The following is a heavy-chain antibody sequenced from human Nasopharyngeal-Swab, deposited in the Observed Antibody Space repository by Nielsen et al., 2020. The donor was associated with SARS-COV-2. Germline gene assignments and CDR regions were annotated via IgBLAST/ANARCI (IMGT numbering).Heavy chain of an antibody. Sequence: GESLKISCAASGFTFGRFWMTWVRQAPGKGLEWVANIKEDGSETNYVESVKGRFTIFRDNAKNSLYLQMNSLRAEDTAVYHCARDRYSSEWGQGSLVTVSS. CDR2: IKEDGSET. J-gene: IGHJ4*02. V-gene: IGHV3-7*01. CDR1: GFTFGRFW. CDR3: ARDRYSSE. D-gene: IGHD6-19*01.